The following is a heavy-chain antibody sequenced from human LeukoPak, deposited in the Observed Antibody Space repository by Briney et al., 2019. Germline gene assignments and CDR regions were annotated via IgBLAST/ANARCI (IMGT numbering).Heavy chain of an antibody. CDR2: IYYSGST. D-gene: IGHD5-24*01. J-gene: IGHJ6*03. Sequence: SETLSLTCTVSGGSISSSRYYWGWIRQPPGKGLEWIGSIYYSGSTYYNPSLKSRVTISVDTSKNQFSLKLSSVTAADTAVYYCARVGGWLQFLSTYYYMDVWGKGTTVTVSS. V-gene: IGHV4-39*07. CDR1: GGSISSSRYY. CDR3: ARVGGWLQFLSTYYYMDV.